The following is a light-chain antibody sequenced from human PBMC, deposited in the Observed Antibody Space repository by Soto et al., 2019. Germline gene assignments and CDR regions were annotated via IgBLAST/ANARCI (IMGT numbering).Light chain of an antibody. CDR3: CSYAGGSAFPVV. J-gene: IGLJ2*01. CDR2: EGS. V-gene: IGLV2-23*03. Sequence: QSALTQPASVSGSPGQSITIACTGTSSDVVSYNLVSWYQQHPGKAPKLMIYEGSKRPSGVSTRFSGSKSGNAASLTISGMRAEDVADSDCCSYAGGSAFPVVFGGGTKLTVL. CDR1: SSDVVSYNL.